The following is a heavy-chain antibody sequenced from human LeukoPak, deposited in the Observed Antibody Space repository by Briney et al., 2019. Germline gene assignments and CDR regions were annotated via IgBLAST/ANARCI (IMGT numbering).Heavy chain of an antibody. D-gene: IGHD6-6*01. CDR2: IWYDGSNK. V-gene: IGHV3-33*06. Sequence: PGGSLRLSCAASGFTFSSYGMHWVRQAPGKGLEWVAVIWYDGSNKYYADSVKGRFTISRDNSKNTLYLQMNSLRAEDTAVYYCAKRPDGMDVWGQGTTVTVSS. CDR3: AKRPDGMDV. CDR1: GFTFSSYG. J-gene: IGHJ6*02.